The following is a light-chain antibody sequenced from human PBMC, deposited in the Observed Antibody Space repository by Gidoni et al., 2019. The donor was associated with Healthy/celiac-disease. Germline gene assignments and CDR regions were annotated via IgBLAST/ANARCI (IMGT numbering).Light chain of an antibody. CDR1: QDISNY. CDR2: DAS. V-gene: IGKV1-33*01. J-gene: IGKJ1*01. Sequence: DIQMTQSPSSLSASVGERVTITCQASQDISNYLNWYQQKPGKAPKLLIYDASHLETGVPSRFSGSGSGTDFTFTISSLQPEDIATYYCQQYDNLPWTFGQGTKVEIK. CDR3: QQYDNLPWT.